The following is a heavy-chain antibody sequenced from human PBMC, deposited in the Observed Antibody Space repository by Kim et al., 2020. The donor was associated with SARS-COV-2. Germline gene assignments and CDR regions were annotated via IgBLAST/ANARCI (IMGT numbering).Heavy chain of an antibody. V-gene: IGHV3-33*06. D-gene: IGHD6-13*01. J-gene: IGHJ4*02. CDR2: IWYDGSNK. Sequence: GGSLRLSCAASGFTFSSYAMHWVRQAPGKGLEWVAVIWYDGSNKYYADSVKGRFTISRDNSKNTLYLQMNSLRAEDTAVYYCAKDSLAAAGTALDYWGQGTLVTVSS. CDR1: GFTFSSYA. CDR3: AKDSLAAAGTALDY.